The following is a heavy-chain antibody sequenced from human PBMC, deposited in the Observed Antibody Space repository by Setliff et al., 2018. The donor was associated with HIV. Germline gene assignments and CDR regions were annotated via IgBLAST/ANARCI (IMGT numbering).Heavy chain of an antibody. D-gene: IGHD6-19*01. J-gene: IGHJ4*02. Sequence: ASVKVSCKVSGYTLTELSMHWVRQAPGKGLEWMGRFDPEDGDTIYTQKFQGRVTMTEDTSADTAYMELSSLRSEDTAVYYCATAREVWLAEGGFDYWGQGTRVTVSS. CDR2: FDPEDGDT. CDR3: ATAREVWLAEGGFDY. CDR1: GYTLTELS. V-gene: IGHV1-24*01.